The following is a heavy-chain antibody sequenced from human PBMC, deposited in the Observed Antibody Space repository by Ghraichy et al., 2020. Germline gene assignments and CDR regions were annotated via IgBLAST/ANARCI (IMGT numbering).Heavy chain of an antibody. D-gene: IGHD3-22*01. Sequence: GGSLRLSCAASGFTFSSYGMHWVRQAPGKGLEWVAFIRYDGSNKYYADSVKGRFTISRDNSKNTLYLQMNSLRAEDTAVYYCAKDPPSQYYYDSRQDFDYWGQGTLVTVSS. J-gene: IGHJ4*02. V-gene: IGHV3-30*02. CDR1: GFTFSSYG. CDR3: AKDPPSQYYYDSRQDFDY. CDR2: IRYDGSNK.